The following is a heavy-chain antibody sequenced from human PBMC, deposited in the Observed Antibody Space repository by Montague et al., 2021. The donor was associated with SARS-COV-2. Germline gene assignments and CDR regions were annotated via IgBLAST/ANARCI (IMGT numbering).Heavy chain of an antibody. CDR2: SGSTI. D-gene: IGHD5/OR15-5a*01. CDR3: ARDRGYGVFYYYGMDV. Sequence: SGSTIYSADSVKGRFTISRDNAQNSLYLQINSLRSEDMGVYYCARDRGYGVFYYYGMDVWGQGTTVTVSS. V-gene: IGHV3-48*03. J-gene: IGHJ6*02.